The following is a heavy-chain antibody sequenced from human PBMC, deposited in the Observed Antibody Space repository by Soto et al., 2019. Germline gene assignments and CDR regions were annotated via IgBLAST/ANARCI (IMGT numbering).Heavy chain of an antibody. V-gene: IGHV3-9*01. D-gene: IGHD2-21*01. CDR3: SYDTFGDKDF. J-gene: IGHJ4*02. CDR1: ECSFDDYA. CDR2: ISWNSGSI. Sequence: SRILACTASECSFDDYAMHWVRQAPGKGLEWVSGISWNSGSIGYADSVKGRFTISRDNAKNTLYLQMNSLGVEDTALYYCSYDTFGDKDFWGQGTPVTVAS.